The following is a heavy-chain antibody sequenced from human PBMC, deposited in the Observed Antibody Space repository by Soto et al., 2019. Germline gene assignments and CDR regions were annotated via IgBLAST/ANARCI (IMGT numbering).Heavy chain of an antibody. CDR1: GFTFSDYY. CDR2: ISSSGSTI. CDR3: ARGGLRFWHYYGSGSWTYFDY. Sequence: PGGALRLSCAASGFTFSDYYMSWIRPAPGKGLEWGSYISSSGSTIYYADSVKGRFTISRDNAKNSLYLQMNSLRAEDTAVYYCARGGLRFWHYYGSGSWTYFDYWGQGTLVTVSS. D-gene: IGHD3-10*01. V-gene: IGHV3-11*01. J-gene: IGHJ4*02.